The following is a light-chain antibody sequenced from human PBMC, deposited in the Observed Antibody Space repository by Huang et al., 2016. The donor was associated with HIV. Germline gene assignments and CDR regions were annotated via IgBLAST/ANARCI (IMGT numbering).Light chain of an antibody. J-gene: IGKJ1*01. CDR2: DSF. Sequence: EIVLTPSPIPLSVSPGERAVLSCRASQHIGTDLAWYQERPGQAPRLLIYDSFTRAIGVPAGFSGSGSGADCTLSISGLQSEDFAVYYCQQYDDWPRTFGQGTKLEI. CDR1: QHIGTD. V-gene: IGKV3-15*01. CDR3: QQYDDWPRT.